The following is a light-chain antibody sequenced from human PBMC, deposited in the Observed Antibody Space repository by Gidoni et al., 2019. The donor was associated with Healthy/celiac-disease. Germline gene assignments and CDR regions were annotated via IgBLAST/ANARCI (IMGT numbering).Light chain of an antibody. J-gene: IGLJ1*01. Sequence: SYELTQPPSVSVSPGQTARITCSGDALPKQYAYWYQQKPGQAPVLVIYNDSERPSGIPERFSGSSSGTTVTLTISGVQAEDEADYYCQSADSSGTFYVFGTGTKVTVL. CDR3: QSADSSGTFYV. CDR1: ALPKQY. V-gene: IGLV3-25*03. CDR2: NDS.